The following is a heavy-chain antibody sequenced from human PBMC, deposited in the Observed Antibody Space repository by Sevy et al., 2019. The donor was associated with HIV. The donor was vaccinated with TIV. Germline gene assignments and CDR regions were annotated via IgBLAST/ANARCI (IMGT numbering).Heavy chain of an antibody. Sequence: ASVKVSCKASGYTFTGYYMHWVRQAPGQGLEWMGWINPNSGGTNYAQKFQGRVTMTRDTSISTAYMELSRLRSDDTAMYYCARDALLRGGYLDYWGQGTLVTVSS. D-gene: IGHD3-10*01. V-gene: IGHV1-2*02. J-gene: IGHJ4*02. CDR1: GYTFTGYY. CDR3: ARDALLRGGYLDY. CDR2: INPNSGGT.